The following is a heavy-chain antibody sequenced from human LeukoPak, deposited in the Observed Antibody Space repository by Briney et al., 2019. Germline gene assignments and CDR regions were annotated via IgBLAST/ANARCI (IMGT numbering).Heavy chain of an antibody. CDR1: GGTFSSYA. CDR2: MNPNSGNT. CDR3: ARVGYSYGYWYYYYGMDV. D-gene: IGHD5-18*01. V-gene: IGHV1-8*02. J-gene: IGHJ6*02. Sequence: ASVKVSCKASGGTFSSYAISWVRQAPGQGLEWMGWMNPNSGNTGYAQKFQGRVTMTRNTSISTAYMELSSLRSEDTAVYYCARVGYSYGYWYYYYGMDVWGQGTTVTVSS.